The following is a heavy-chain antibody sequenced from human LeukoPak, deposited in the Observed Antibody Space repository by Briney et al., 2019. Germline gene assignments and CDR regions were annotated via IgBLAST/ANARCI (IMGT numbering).Heavy chain of an antibody. CDR3: ATALRGVGF. CDR1: GITFISAW. D-gene: IGHD3-3*01. CDR2: IKSKTDGGTA. V-gene: IGHV3-15*01. Sequence: GGSLRLSCAASGITFISAWMNWVRQAPGKGLEWVGRIKSKTDGGTAEHAAPVKGRFIISRDGSKNMLYLQMNSLNSDDTGVYYCATALRGVGFWGQGTLVTVPS. J-gene: IGHJ4*02.